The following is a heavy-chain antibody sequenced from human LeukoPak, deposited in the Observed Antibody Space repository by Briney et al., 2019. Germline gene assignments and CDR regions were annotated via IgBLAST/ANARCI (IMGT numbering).Heavy chain of an antibody. Sequence: SETLSLTCTVSGGSISSYYWSWIRQPPGKGLEWIGYTYYSGSTNYNPSLKSRVTISVDTSKNQFSLKLSSVTAADTAVYYCARGDSSSAYYFDYWGQGTLVTVSS. CDR3: ARGDSSSAYYFDY. CDR1: GGSISSYY. CDR2: TYYSGST. D-gene: IGHD6-6*01. V-gene: IGHV4-59*01. J-gene: IGHJ4*02.